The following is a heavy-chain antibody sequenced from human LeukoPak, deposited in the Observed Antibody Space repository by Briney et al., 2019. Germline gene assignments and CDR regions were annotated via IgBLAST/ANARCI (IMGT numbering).Heavy chain of an antibody. CDR3: TTDGFVTPVRGLIIN. J-gene: IGHJ4*02. CDR1: GFTFSNVW. D-gene: IGHD3-10*01. Sequence: PGGSLRLSCAASGFTFSNVWMNWVRQAPGKGLEWVGRIKSKTDGGTTDYAAPVKGRFTISRDDSKNTLFLQMNSLKTEDTAVYYCTTDGFVTPVRGLIINWGQGTLVTASS. CDR2: IKSKTDGGTT. V-gene: IGHV3-15*01.